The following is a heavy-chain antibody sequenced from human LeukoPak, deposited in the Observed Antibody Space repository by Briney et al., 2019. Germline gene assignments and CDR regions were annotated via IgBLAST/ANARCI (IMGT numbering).Heavy chain of an antibody. V-gene: IGHV4-39*01. Sequence: KPSETLSLTCTVSGGSISSSSYYWGWIRQPPGKGLEWIGSIYYSGSTYYNPSLKSRVTISVDTSKNQFSLKLSSVTAADTAVYYCARSNLQLWSNRITHAGWFDPWGQGTLVTVSS. D-gene: IGHD5-18*01. CDR1: GGSISSSSYY. CDR2: IYYSGST. CDR3: ARSNLQLWSNRITHAGWFDP. J-gene: IGHJ5*02.